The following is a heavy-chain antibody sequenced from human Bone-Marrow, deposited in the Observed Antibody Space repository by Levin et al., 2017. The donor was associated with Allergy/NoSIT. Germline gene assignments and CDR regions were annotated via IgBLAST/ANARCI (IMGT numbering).Heavy chain of an antibody. CDR1: GYTFTGYY. Sequence: ASVKVSCKASGYTFTGYYMHWVRQAPGQGLEWMGWINPNSGGTNYAQKFQGRVTMTRDTSISTAYMELSRLRSDDTAVYYCARGDDYGDYNWFDPWGQGTLVTVSS. V-gene: IGHV1-2*02. CDR3: ARGDDYGDYNWFDP. CDR2: INPNSGGT. D-gene: IGHD4-17*01. J-gene: IGHJ5*02.